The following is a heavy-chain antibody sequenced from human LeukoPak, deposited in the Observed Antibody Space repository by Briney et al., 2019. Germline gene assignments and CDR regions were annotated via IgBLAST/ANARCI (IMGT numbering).Heavy chain of an antibody. Sequence: PGGSLRLSCAASGFTFSDYYMSWIRQAPGKGLEWVSYISSSGSTIYYADSVKGRFTISRDNAKNSLYLQMNSLRAEDTALYYCAREPYNWNPVYYYGMDVWGQGTTVTVSS. D-gene: IGHD1-1*01. CDR2: ISSSGSTI. J-gene: IGHJ6*02. CDR1: GFTFSDYY. V-gene: IGHV3-11*04. CDR3: AREPYNWNPVYYYGMDV.